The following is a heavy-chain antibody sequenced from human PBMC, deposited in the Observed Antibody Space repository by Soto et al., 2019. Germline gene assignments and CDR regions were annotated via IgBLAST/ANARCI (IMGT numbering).Heavy chain of an antibody. D-gene: IGHD2-21*02. Sequence: SETLSLTCTVSGGSISSYYWSWIRQPPGKGLEWIGYIYYSGSTNYNPSLKSRVTISVDTSKNQSSLKLSSVTAADTAVYYCATYQGGLSYCGGDCYFDYWGQGTLVTVSS. J-gene: IGHJ4*02. CDR2: IYYSGST. V-gene: IGHV4-59*01. CDR1: GGSISSYY. CDR3: ATYQGGLSYCGGDCYFDY.